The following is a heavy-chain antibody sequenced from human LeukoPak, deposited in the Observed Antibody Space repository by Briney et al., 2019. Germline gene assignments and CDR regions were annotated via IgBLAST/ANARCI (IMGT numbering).Heavy chain of an antibody. CDR3: ARESPYGDSYFDY. J-gene: IGHJ4*02. V-gene: IGHV4-59*01. CDR1: GGSISSYY. D-gene: IGHD4-17*01. Sequence: SETLSLTCTVSGGSISSYYWSWIRQPPGKGLEWIGYIYYSGSTNYNPSLKSRVTISLDTPKNQFSLRLSSVTAADTAVYYCARESPYGDSYFDYWGQGTLVTVSS. CDR2: IYYSGST.